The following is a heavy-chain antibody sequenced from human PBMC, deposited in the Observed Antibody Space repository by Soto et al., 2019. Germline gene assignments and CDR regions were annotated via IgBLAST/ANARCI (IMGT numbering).Heavy chain of an antibody. Sequence: GGSLRLSCAASGFTFSSYWMSWFRQAPGKGLEWVSNIKQGGSKENYVDSVKGRFTISRDNSKNTLYLQMNSLRAEDTAVYYCAKVIIFGVVMAGYMDVWGKGTTVTVSS. CDR3: AKVIIFGVVMAGYMDV. J-gene: IGHJ6*03. D-gene: IGHD3-3*01. CDR1: GFTFSSYW. CDR2: IKQGGSKE. V-gene: IGHV3-7*03.